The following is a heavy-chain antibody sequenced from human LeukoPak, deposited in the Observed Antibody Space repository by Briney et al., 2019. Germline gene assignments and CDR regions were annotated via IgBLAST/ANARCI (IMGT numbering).Heavy chain of an antibody. CDR2: IYSGGST. CDR1: GFTVSSNY. V-gene: IGHV3-66*01. CDR3: ARDLELELRGLWFDP. Sequence: GGSLRLSCAASGFTVSSNYMSWVRQAPGKGLEWVSVIYSGGSTYYADSVKGRFTISRDNSKNTLYLQMSSLRAEDTAVYYCARDLELELRGLWFDPWGQGTLVTVSS. D-gene: IGHD1-7*01. J-gene: IGHJ5*02.